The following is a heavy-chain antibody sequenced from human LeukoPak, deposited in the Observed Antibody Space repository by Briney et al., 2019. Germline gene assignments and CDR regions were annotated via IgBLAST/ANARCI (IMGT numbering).Heavy chain of an antibody. Sequence: GGSLRLSCAASGFTFSSYWMSWVRQAPGKGLEWVSAISGSGGSTYYADSVKGRFTISRDNSKNTLYLQMNSLRAEDTAVYYCAKDHYYDSSGYSEYFQHWGQGTLVTVSP. D-gene: IGHD3-22*01. CDR2: ISGSGGST. CDR3: AKDHYYDSSGYSEYFQH. V-gene: IGHV3-23*01. CDR1: GFTFSSYW. J-gene: IGHJ1*01.